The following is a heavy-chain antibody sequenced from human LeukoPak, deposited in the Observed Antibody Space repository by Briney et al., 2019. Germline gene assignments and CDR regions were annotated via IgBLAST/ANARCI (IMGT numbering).Heavy chain of an antibody. V-gene: IGHV4-59*08. CDR2: IYYTGST. D-gene: IGHD1-1*01. CDR1: SGSISSYY. Sequence: SETLSLTCTVSSGSISSYYWSWIRLPPGKGLEWIGDIYYTGSTNYNPSLKSRVTISVDTSKNQFSLKLSSVTAADTAVYYCARRGTIRYYFDYWGQGTLVTVSS. J-gene: IGHJ4*02. CDR3: ARRGTIRYYFDY.